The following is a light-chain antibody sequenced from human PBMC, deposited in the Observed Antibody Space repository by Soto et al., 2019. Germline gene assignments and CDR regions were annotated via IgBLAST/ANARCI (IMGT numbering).Light chain of an antibody. V-gene: IGKV3D-15*02. CDR3: QQYGVSPT. CDR2: DAS. J-gene: IGKJ4*01. CDR1: QSVSSN. Sequence: EIVMTQSPATLSVSPGERATLSCRASQSVSSNLAWYQQRPGQAPRLLIYDASNRATGIPARFSGSGSGTDFTLSISRLEPEDFAVYYCQQYGVSPTFGGGTKVDIK.